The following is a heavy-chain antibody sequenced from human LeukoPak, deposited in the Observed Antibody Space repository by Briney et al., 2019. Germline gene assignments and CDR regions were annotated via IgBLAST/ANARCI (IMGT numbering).Heavy chain of an antibody. CDR2: IYYSGST. D-gene: IGHD3-16*02. V-gene: IGHV4-39*01. J-gene: IGHJ3*02. CDR1: GGSISSSSYY. CDR3: ARPSTDYVWGSYRTGAFDI. Sequence: KPSETLSLTCTVSGGSISSSSYYWGWIRQPPGKGLEWIGSIYYSGSTYYNPSLKSRVTISVDTSKNQFSLKLSSVTAADTAVYYCARPSTDYVWGSYRTGAFDIWGQGIMVTVSS.